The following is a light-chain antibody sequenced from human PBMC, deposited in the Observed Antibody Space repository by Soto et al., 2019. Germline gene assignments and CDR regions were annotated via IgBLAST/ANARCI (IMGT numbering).Light chain of an antibody. CDR3: AAWDDSLNGLYV. Sequence: QSVLTQPPSASGTPGQRVTISCSGGSSNIGSNAVTWYHQLPGTAPKLLIYSNNQRPSGVPDRFSGSKSGTSASLAISGLQSEDEADYYCAAWDDSLNGLYVFGTRTQLTVL. J-gene: IGLJ1*01. CDR1: SSNIGSNA. V-gene: IGLV1-44*01. CDR2: SNN.